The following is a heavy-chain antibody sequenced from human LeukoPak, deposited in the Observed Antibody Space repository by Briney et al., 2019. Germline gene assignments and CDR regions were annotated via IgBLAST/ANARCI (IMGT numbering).Heavy chain of an antibody. CDR2: ISGGTT. J-gene: IGHJ4*02. Sequence: WRSLRLSCTASGFTFGDYLMSWFRQAPGKGLEWIGFISGGTTEYAASVKGRFTISRDDSTSIAYLQMNSLTTEDTAVYYRSRGSGWLSVYWGQGTLVTVSS. CDR3: SRGSGWLSVY. D-gene: IGHD6-19*01. CDR1: GFTFGDYL. V-gene: IGHV3-49*03.